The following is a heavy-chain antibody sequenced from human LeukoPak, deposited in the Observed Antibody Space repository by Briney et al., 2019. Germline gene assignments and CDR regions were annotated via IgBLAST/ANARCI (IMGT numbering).Heavy chain of an antibody. CDR2: ISSSGSYI. J-gene: IGHJ4*02. CDR1: GFTFISNG. CDR3: ARGSGVQVWSSLDY. V-gene: IGHV3-21*01. D-gene: IGHD5-18*01. Sequence: GGSLRLSCAASGFTFISNGLNWVRQAPGKGLRWVSSISSSGSYIYYADSVKGRFTFSRDNAKNSLYLQMNSLRAEDTAVYYCARGSGVQVWSSLDYWGQGTLVTVSS.